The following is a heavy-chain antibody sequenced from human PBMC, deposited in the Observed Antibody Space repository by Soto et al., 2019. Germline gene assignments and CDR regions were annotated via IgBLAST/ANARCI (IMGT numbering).Heavy chain of an antibody. Sequence: GGSLRHSCAASGFTFSSYAMSWVRQAPGKGLEWVSAISGSGGITYYADSVKGRFTFSRDNSKNPLYLQMNSLRGEDTAVYYCAKVLYDSSGYYYFDYWGQGTLGTVSS. J-gene: IGHJ4*02. CDR2: ISGSGGIT. CDR1: GFTFSSYA. CDR3: AKVLYDSSGYYYFDY. D-gene: IGHD3-22*01. V-gene: IGHV3-23*01.